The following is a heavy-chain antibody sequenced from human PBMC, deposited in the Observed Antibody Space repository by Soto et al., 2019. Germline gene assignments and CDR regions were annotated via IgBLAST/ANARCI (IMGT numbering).Heavy chain of an antibody. D-gene: IGHD2-2*01. CDR3: AAASSTSGGYYGMDV. J-gene: IGHJ6*02. CDR1: GFSFTSSA. V-gene: IGHV1-58*02. Sequence: QMQLVQSGPEVKKPGTSVKVSCKTSGFSFTSSAMQWVRQARGQRLEWIGWIVVCSGHTNNAQKFQERVTITRDMSTSTAYMELRSLRSEDTAVYYCAAASSTSGGYYGMDVWGQGTTVTVSS. CDR2: IVVCSGHT.